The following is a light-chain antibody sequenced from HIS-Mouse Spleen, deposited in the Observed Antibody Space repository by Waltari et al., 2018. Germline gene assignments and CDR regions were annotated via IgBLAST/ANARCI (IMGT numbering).Light chain of an antibody. Sequence: QSVLTQPPSVSGAPGQTATIPCTARRSNIGAGYDVHWYQQLPGTAPKLLIYGNSNRPSGVPDRFSGSKSGTSASLAITGLQAEDEADYYCQSYDSSLSVVFGGGTKLTVL. V-gene: IGLV1-40*01. J-gene: IGLJ2*01. CDR2: GNS. CDR1: RSNIGAGYD. CDR3: QSYDSSLSVV.